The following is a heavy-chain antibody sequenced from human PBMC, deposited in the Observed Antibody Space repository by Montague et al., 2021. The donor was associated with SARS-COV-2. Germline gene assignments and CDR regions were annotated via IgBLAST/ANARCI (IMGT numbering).Heavy chain of an antibody. CDR2: FIPIFGVA. D-gene: IGHD4-17*01. CDR1: VDTFGNYG. J-gene: IGHJ4*02. V-gene: IGHV1-69*10. CDR3: ASLSSGDFAPDY. Sequence: SVKVSCKASVDTFGNYGINLVLQAPGQRLEWMGGFIPIFGVAHYXXKFADRVTITADTSTSTAYMDLRSLRSEDTAVYYCASLSSGDFAPDYWGQGTLVTVS.